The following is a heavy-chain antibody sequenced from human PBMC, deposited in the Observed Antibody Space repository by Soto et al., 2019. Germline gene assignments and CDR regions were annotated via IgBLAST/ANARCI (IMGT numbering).Heavy chain of an antibody. Sequence: PGESLKISCKGSGYSFTSYWISWVRQMPGKGLGWMGRIDPSDSYTNYSPSFQGHVTISADKSISTAYLRWSSLKASDTAMYYCARHTISGNYYYYGMDVWGQGTTVTVSS. D-gene: IGHD5-12*01. V-gene: IGHV5-10-1*01. CDR3: ARHTISGNYYYYGMDV. CDR1: GYSFTSYW. CDR2: IDPSDSYT. J-gene: IGHJ6*02.